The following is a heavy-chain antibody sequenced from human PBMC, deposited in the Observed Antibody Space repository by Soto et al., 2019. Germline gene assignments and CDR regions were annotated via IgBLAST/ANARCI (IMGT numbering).Heavy chain of an antibody. V-gene: IGHV1-69*02. D-gene: IGHD2-2*02. CDR3: PMEYCSSTSCYRDY. CDR1: GGTFSSYT. Sequence: QVQLVQSGAEVKKPGSSVKVSCKASGGTFSSYTISWVRQAPGQGLEWMGRIIPILGIANYAQKFQGRFTITADKSTSTAYRELSSLRSEDTAVYYCPMEYCSSTSCYRDYWGQGTLVTVSS. CDR2: IIPILGIA. J-gene: IGHJ4*02.